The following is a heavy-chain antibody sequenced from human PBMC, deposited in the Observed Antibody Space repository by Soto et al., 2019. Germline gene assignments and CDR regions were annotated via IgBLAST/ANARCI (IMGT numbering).Heavy chain of an antibody. CDR3: ARDPELGPTFGY. CDR2: ISSSSSYI. J-gene: IGHJ4*02. D-gene: IGHD7-27*01. V-gene: IGHV3-21*01. CDR1: GFTFISYS. Sequence: SLRLSCAASGFTFISYSMNWVLQAPGKGLEWVSSISSSSSYIYYADSVKGRFTISRDNAKNSLYLQMNSLRAEDTAVYYCARDPELGPTFGYWGQGTLVTVSS.